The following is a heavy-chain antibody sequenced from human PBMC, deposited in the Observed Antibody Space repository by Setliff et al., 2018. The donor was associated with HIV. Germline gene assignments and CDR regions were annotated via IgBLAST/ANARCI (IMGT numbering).Heavy chain of an antibody. CDR1: GGSISSGIYY. CDR3: ARGRRSSGWYVYH. Sequence: PSETLSLTCTVSGGSISSGIYYWIWIRQPAGKGLEWIGHIYTSGSTNYNPSLESRVTISVDTSTNQFSLKLSSVTAADTAVYYCARGRRSSGWYVYHWGQGTLVTAPQ. D-gene: IGHD6-19*01. CDR2: IYTSGST. J-gene: IGHJ4*02. V-gene: IGHV4-61*09.